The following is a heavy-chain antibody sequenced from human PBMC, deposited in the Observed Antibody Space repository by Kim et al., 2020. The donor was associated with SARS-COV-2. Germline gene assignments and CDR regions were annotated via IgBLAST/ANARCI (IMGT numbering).Heavy chain of an antibody. CDR1: GYTFTSYG. CDR3: ARDSGLMVYAPNPAFDY. D-gene: IGHD2-8*01. Sequence: ASVKVSCKASGYTFTSYGISWVRQAPGQGLEWMGWISAYNGNTNYAQKLQGRVTMTTDTSTSTAYMELRSLRSDDTAVYYCARDSGLMVYAPNPAFDYWGQGTLVTVSS. CDR2: ISAYNGNT. V-gene: IGHV1-18*04. J-gene: IGHJ4*02.